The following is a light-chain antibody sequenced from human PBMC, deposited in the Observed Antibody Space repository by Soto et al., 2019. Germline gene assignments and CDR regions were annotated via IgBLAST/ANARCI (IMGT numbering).Light chain of an antibody. CDR1: QSVNSN. J-gene: IGKJ1*01. CDR2: GTS. V-gene: IGKV3-15*01. Sequence: EIVMTQSPATLSLSPGARATLSCRASQSVNSNLAWYQQKAGQAPRIIIYGTSTRATGIPARFSGSGSGTDGTITISSLKLEDGAVYYCQQYNNWPRTFGQGTKVDIK. CDR3: QQYNNWPRT.